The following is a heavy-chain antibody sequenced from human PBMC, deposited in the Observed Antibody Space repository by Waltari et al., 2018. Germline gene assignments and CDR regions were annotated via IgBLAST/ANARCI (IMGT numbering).Heavy chain of an antibody. J-gene: IGHJ5*02. CDR1: GGSISSYY. V-gene: IGHV4-59*01. Sequence: QVQLQASGPGLVKPSETLSLTCTVSGGSISSYYWSWIRQPPGKGVEWIGYIYYRGSTNSNPSLKSRVTISVATSKNQFSLKLSSVTAADTAVYYCARDLPVIRGFDPWGQGTLVTVSS. CDR3: ARDLPVIRGFDP. CDR2: IYYRGST.